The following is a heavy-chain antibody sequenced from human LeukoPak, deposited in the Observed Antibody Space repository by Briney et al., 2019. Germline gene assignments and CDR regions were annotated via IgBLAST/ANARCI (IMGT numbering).Heavy chain of an antibody. J-gene: IGHJ4*02. CDR3: TRHQWWLAPRNFDY. D-gene: IGHD2-8*01. CDR2: IYHSGST. CDR1: GGSISSSSYY. V-gene: IGHV4-39*01. Sequence: PSETLSLTCTVSGGSISSSSYYWGWIRQPPGKGLEWIGSIYHSGSTYYNPSLKSRVTISVDTSKNQFSLKLSFVTAADMAVYYCTRHQWWLAPRNFDYWGQGTLVTVSS.